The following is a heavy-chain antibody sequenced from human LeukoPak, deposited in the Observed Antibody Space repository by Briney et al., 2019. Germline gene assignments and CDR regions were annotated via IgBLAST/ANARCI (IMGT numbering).Heavy chain of an antibody. CDR2: ITSNYAT. J-gene: IGHJ4*02. CDR1: GFTFSGST. CDR3: TSLNSATCCSDY. D-gene: IGHD2-2*01. Sequence: PGGSLRLSCAASGFTFSGSTMHWVRQASGKGLEWVGRITSNYATAYAASVKGRFTISRDDPKNTAYLQMNSLKTEDTAVYYCTSLNSATCCSDYWGLGTLVTVSS. V-gene: IGHV3-73*01.